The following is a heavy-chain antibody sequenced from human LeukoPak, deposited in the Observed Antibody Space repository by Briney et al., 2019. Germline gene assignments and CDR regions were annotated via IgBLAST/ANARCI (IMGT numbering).Heavy chain of an antibody. V-gene: IGHV4-39*01. CDR2: IYYSGGT. Sequence: SETLSLTCTVSGGSINRGGHYWAWIRQTPGKGLEWIGSIYYSGGTYYNPSVESRVTMSVDTSENQFSLKLASVTAADTAVYFCANYYDSRGYYLFEFWGQGTLVTVSS. CDR3: ANYYDSRGYYLFEF. J-gene: IGHJ4*02. D-gene: IGHD3-22*01. CDR1: GGSINRGGHY.